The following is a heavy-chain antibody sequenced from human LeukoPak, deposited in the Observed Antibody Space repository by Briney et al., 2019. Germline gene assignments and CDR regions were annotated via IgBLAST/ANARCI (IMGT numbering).Heavy chain of an antibody. V-gene: IGHV3-48*03. J-gene: IGHJ3*02. CDR1: GFIFSSYE. CDR3: ARNRLGGSYVFDI. D-gene: IGHD1-26*01. CDR2: ISSSGNII. Sequence: GGSLRLSCGASGFIFSSYEMNWVRQAPGKGLEWVSYISSSGNIIYYADSVKGRFTISRDNAKNSLYLQMNSLRAEDTAVYYCARNRLGGSYVFDIWGQGTMVTVSS.